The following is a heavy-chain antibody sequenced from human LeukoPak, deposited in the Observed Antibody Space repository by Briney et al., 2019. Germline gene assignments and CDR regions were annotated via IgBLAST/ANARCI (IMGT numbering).Heavy chain of an antibody. CDR3: ARTDNKYDSRLLFN. J-gene: IGHJ4*02. CDR1: GYTFTDYY. D-gene: IGHD3-22*01. V-gene: IGHV1-2*02. Sequence: ASVKVSCKASGYTFTDYYIHWVRQAPGQGLEWMGWVNPHSGGTNFAQRFRGRVTMTRDTSITTAYMELSRLESDDTAMYYCARTDNKYDSRLLFNWGQGTHITVSS. CDR2: VNPHSGGT.